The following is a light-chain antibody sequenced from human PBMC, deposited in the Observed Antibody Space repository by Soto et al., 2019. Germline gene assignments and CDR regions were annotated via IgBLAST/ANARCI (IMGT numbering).Light chain of an antibody. Sequence: EIVLTQSPATLSASPGERATLSCRASQTVSDNLAWYQQKPGQSPRLLIYGASTRASEIPVRFSGSGSGTEFTLTISSLQSEDFAVYYCQQYNIWPPLYTFGQGTKL. V-gene: IGKV3-15*01. CDR3: QQYNIWPPLYT. J-gene: IGKJ2*01. CDR1: QTVSDN. CDR2: GAS.